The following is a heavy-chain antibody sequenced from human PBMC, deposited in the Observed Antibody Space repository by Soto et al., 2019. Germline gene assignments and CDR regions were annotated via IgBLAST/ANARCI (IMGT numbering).Heavy chain of an antibody. V-gene: IGHV4-59*08. Sequence: SETLSLTCTVSGGSISSYYWSWIRQPPGKGLEWIGYIYYSGSTNYNPSLKSRVTISVDTSKNQFSLKLSSVTAADTAVYYCARRYGDPEFGYYYYYMDVWGKGTTVTVS. D-gene: IGHD3-16*01. CDR2: IYYSGST. CDR1: GGSISSYY. CDR3: ARRYGDPEFGYYYYYMDV. J-gene: IGHJ6*03.